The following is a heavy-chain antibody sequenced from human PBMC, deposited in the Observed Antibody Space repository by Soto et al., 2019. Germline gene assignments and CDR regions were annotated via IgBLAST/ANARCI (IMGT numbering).Heavy chain of an antibody. CDR2: ISSSSSYI. V-gene: IGHV3-21*01. Sequence: EVQLVESGGGLVKPGGSLRLSCAASGFTFSSYSMNWVRQAPGKGLEWVSSISSSSSYIYYADSVKGRFTISRDNAKNSLYLQMNSLRAEDTAVYYCAREQIGRPHSSFGDYWGQGTLVTVSS. CDR1: GFTFSSYS. J-gene: IGHJ4*02. D-gene: IGHD3-16*01. CDR3: AREQIGRPHSSFGDY.